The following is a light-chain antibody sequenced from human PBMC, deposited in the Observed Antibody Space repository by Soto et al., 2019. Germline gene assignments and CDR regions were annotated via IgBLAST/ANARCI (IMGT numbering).Light chain of an antibody. CDR3: SSYTAATTRV. CDR1: SSDVGAYNY. Sequence: QSALTQPASVSGSPGQSITISCTGTSSDVGAYNYVSWYQQHPGKAPKLMIFDVSNRPSGVSNRFSGSKSGNTASLTISGRQAEDEAAYYCSSYTAATTRVFGGGTQLTVL. CDR2: DVS. V-gene: IGLV2-14*01. J-gene: IGLJ3*02.